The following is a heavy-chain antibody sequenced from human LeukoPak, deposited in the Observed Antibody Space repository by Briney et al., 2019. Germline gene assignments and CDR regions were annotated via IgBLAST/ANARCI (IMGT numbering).Heavy chain of an antibody. V-gene: IGHV4-30-4*08. CDR2: IYYSGST. J-gene: IGHJ4*02. CDR1: GGSFSGYY. CDR3: ARGTTHRDLDY. Sequence: PSETLSLTCAVYGGSFSGYYWSWIRQPPGKGLEWIGYIYYSGSTYYNPSLKSRVTISVDTSKNQFSLKLSSVTAADTAVYYCARGTTHRDLDYLGQGTLVTVSS. D-gene: IGHD1-1*01.